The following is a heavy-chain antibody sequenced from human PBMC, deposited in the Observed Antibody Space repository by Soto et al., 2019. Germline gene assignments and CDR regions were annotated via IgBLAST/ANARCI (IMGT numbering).Heavy chain of an antibody. CDR3: ASTPDYYDSSGYRDY. CDR1: GYSFTSYW. J-gene: IGHJ4*02. CDR2: IDPSDSYT. D-gene: IGHD3-22*01. V-gene: IGHV5-10-1*01. Sequence: RGESLKISCKGSGYSFTSYWISWVRQMPGKGLEWMGRIDPSDSYTNYSPSFQGHVTISADKSISTAYLQWSSLKASDTAMYYCASTPDYYDSSGYRDYWGQGTLVTVSS.